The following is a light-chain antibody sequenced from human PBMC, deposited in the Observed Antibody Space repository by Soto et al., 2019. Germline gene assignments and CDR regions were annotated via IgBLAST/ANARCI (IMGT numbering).Light chain of an antibody. Sequence: QSALTQPASVSGSPGQSITISCTGTGSDIGGYNYVSWYQHHPGKAPKLIIFEVTNRPSGLSDRFSGSKSGNTASLTISGLQPEDEAEYFCCSYTSRSTWVFGGGTKVTVL. CDR3: CSYTSRSTWV. J-gene: IGLJ3*02. V-gene: IGLV2-14*01. CDR2: EVT. CDR1: GSDIGGYNY.